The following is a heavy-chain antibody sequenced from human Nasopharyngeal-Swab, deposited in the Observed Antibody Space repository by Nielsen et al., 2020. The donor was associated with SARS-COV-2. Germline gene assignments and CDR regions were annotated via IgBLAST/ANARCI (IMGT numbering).Heavy chain of an antibody. CDR3: ARDLRTTVTGGDY. V-gene: IGHV3-66*01. J-gene: IGHJ4*02. D-gene: IGHD4-17*01. CDR2: MYHDGRT. Sequence: WIRQPPGKGLEWVSVMYHDGRTYYTDSVKGRFTISRDNSKNTVYLQMNSLRAEDTAVYYCARDLRTTVTGGDYWGQGTLVTVSS.